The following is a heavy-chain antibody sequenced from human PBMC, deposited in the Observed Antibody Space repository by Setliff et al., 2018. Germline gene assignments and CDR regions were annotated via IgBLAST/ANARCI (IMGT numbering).Heavy chain of an antibody. Sequence: GESLKISCAASGFTFGSLWMAWVRQTPGKGLEWVANINEDGSAQFYVDSVLGRFTISRDNAHGSLYLQMNSLRVEDTAVYFCARDVYDFRTGLGGPWGQGTRGTVSS. CDR2: INEDGSAQ. CDR1: GFTFGSLW. CDR3: ARDVYDFRTGLGGP. D-gene: IGHD3-3*01. V-gene: IGHV3-7*01. J-gene: IGHJ5*02.